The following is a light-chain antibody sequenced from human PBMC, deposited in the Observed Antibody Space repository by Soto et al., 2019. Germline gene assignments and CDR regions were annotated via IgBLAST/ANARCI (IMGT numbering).Light chain of an antibody. J-gene: IGKJ3*01. CDR2: GAS. Sequence: EIVMTQSPATLSVSPGESATLSCRASQSVSSNLAWYQQKPGQAPRLLIYGASTRAPGIPARFSGSGSGTEFPLTISSLQSEDFAVYYCQQYNNWPPFTFGPGTKVDIK. CDR3: QQYNNWPPFT. CDR1: QSVSSN. V-gene: IGKV3-15*01.